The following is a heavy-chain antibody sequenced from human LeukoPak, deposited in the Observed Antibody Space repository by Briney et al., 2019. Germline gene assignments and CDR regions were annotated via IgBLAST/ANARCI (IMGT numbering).Heavy chain of an antibody. CDR3: ARDRLAATGADFDY. CDR1: GFTFSSYS. D-gene: IGHD7-27*01. J-gene: IGHJ4*02. CDR2: ISSSSSTI. V-gene: IGHV3-48*02. Sequence: PGGSLRLSCAASGFTFSSYSMNWVRQAPGKGLEWVSYISSSSSTIYYADSVKGRFTISRDSAKNSLYLQMNSLRDEDTAVYYCARDRLAATGADFDYWGQGTLVTVSS.